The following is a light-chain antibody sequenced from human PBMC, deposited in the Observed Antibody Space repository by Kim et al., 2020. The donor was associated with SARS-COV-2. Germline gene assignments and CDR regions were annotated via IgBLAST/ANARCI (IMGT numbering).Light chain of an antibody. V-gene: IGLV3-19*01. J-gene: IGLJ2*01. CDR1: NLRNYY. CDR2: GRN. CDR3: NSRDNSAKVI. Sequence: VGMGQTDRITCQGDNLRNYYATWDQHKPGQAPVLAIYGRNSRLSGSADRFSGSTSGNTASLTITGAQAEDEADYYCNSRDNSAKVIFGGGTQLTVL.